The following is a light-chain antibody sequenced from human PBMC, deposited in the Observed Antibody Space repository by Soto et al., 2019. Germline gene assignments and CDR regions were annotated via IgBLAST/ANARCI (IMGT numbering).Light chain of an antibody. CDR1: QSVSSN. V-gene: IGKV3-15*01. J-gene: IGKJ1*01. CDR2: GAS. Sequence: EIVMTQSPATLSVSPGERATLSCRASQSVSSNLAWYQQKPGHAPRLLIYGASTRATGIPAMFSGSGSGTEFTLTISSLQSEDFAVYYCQQYNNWPRTFGQGTKVEIK. CDR3: QQYNNWPRT.